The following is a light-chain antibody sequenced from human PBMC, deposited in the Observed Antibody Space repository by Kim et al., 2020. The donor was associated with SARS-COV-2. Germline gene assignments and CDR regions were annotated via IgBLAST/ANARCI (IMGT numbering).Light chain of an antibody. Sequence: SLSPGESATLSCRASQSVGSNYLAWFQQKPGQAPRLLIHAASSRATGVPDRFRGSGSGTDFTLTITRLESADFAVYYCHHSGSSRTFGQGTKLEI. CDR3: HHSGSSRT. J-gene: IGKJ1*01. V-gene: IGKV3-20*01. CDR2: AAS. CDR1: QSVGSNY.